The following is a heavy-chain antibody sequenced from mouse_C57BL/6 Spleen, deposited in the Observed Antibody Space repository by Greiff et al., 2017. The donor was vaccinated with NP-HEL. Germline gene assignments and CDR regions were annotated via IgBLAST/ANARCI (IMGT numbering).Heavy chain of an antibody. J-gene: IGHJ2*01. Sequence: QVQLQQPGAELVKPGASVKLSCKASGYTFTSYWMQWVKQRPGQGLEWIGEIDPSDSYTNYNQKFKGKATLTVDTSSSTAYMQLSSLTSEDSAVYYCARGGGYFDYWGKGTTLTGSS. CDR1: GYTFTSYW. V-gene: IGHV1-50*01. CDR3: ARGGGYFDY. CDR2: IDPSDSYT. D-gene: IGHD1-1*02.